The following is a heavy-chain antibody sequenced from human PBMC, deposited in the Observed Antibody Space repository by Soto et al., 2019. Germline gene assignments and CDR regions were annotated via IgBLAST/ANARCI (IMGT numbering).Heavy chain of an antibody. Sequence: SVKVSCKASGGTFSSYAISWVRQAPGQGLEWMGGIIPIFGTANYAQKFQGRVTITADKSTSTAYMGLSSLRSEDTAVYYCARSGAMVRGSVNYYYGMDVWGQGTTVTVSS. D-gene: IGHD3-10*01. V-gene: IGHV1-69*06. CDR3: ARSGAMVRGSVNYYYGMDV. CDR1: GGTFSSYA. J-gene: IGHJ6*02. CDR2: IIPIFGTA.